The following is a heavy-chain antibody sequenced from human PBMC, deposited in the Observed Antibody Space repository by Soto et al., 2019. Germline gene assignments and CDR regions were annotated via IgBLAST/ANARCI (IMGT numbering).Heavy chain of an antibody. CDR3: VREDYYDTNGMDV. V-gene: IGHV3-48*01. D-gene: IGHD3-22*01. CDR2: ITGNSDTI. J-gene: IGHJ6*02. Sequence: EVQLVEFGGGLVQPGGSLRLSCAASGFTFSSYAMNWVRQAPGRGLEWVSYITGNSDTIYHADSVQGRFTISRDNAKNSLFLQMNSLRGADTAVYYCVREDYYDTNGMDVWGQGTTVTVSS. CDR1: GFTFSSYA.